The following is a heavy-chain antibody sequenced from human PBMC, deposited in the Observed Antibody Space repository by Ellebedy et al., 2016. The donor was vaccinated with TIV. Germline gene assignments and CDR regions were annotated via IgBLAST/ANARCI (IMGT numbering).Heavy chain of an antibody. V-gene: IGHV3-23*01. CDR2: ISNSGGRT. J-gene: IGHJ4*02. CDR1: GFTFSSYA. CDR3: AFARKAGY. Sequence: GESLKISCAGSGFTFSSYAMNWVRQAPGKGLEWVSGISNSGGRTYYADSVKGRFTISRDNSKNTLYLQMNSLRAEDTAVYFCAFARKAGYWGQGTLVTVSS. D-gene: IGHD6-13*01.